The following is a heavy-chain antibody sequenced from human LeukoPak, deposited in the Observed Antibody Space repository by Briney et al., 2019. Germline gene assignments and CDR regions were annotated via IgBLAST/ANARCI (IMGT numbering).Heavy chain of an antibody. D-gene: IGHD2-15*01. CDR3: ARSLRGSAWD. CDR1: GGSISSSSYY. V-gene: IGHV4-39*01. CDR2: IYYSGST. Sequence: SETLSLTCTVSGGSISSSSYYWGWIRQPPGKRLEWIGSIYYSGSTYYNPSLKSRVTISVDTSKNQFSPKLSSVTAADTAVYYCARSLRGSAWDWGQGTLVTVSS. J-gene: IGHJ4*02.